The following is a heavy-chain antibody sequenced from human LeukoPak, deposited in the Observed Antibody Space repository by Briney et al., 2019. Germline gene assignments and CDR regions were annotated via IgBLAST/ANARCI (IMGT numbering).Heavy chain of an antibody. J-gene: IGHJ4*02. CDR2: IDTNTGNP. V-gene: IGHV7-4-1*02. CDR1: GYTFTSYA. Sequence: ASVKVSCKASGYTFTSYAMNWVRQAPGQGLEWMGWIDTNTGNPTYAQGFTGRFVFSLDTSVSTAYLQISSLKAEDTAVYYCATQGDILTGYHITFDYWGQGTLVTVSS. CDR3: ATQGDILTGYHITFDY. D-gene: IGHD3-9*01.